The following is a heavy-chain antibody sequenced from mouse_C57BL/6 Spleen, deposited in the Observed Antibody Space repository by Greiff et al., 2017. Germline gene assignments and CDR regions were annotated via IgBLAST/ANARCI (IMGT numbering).Heavy chain of an antibody. D-gene: IGHD2-4*01. J-gene: IGHJ3*01. CDR3: ARWDYDYGGVAY. CDR2: IYPGSGST. V-gene: IGHV1-55*01. CDR1: GYTFTSYW. Sequence: QVQLQQPGAELVKPGASVKMSCKASGYTFTSYWITWVKQRPGQGLEWIGDIYPGSGSTNYNEKFKSKATLTVDTSSSTAYMQLSSLTSEDSAVYYCARWDYDYGGVAYWGQGTLVTVSA.